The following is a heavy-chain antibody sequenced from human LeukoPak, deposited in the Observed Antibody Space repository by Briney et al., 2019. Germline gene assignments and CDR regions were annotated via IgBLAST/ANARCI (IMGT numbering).Heavy chain of an antibody. Sequence: SETLSLTCALYGGSFSGYYWSWIRQPPGKGLEWIGEINHSGSTNYNPSLKSRVTISVDTSKNQFSLKPSSVTAADTAVYYSARGSYVWGSYRLDYWGQGTLVTVSS. CDR3: ARGSYVWGSYRLDY. CDR1: GGSFSGYY. J-gene: IGHJ4*02. V-gene: IGHV4-34*01. CDR2: INHSGST. D-gene: IGHD3-16*02.